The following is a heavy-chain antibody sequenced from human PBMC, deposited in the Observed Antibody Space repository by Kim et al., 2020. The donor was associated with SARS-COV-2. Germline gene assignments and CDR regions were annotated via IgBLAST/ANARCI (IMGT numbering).Heavy chain of an antibody. D-gene: IGHD3-10*01. CDR3: ARSEGYGSGPYYYGMDV. Sequence: SETLSLTCNVSGGSISGYYWTWIRQPPGKGLEWIGCIYSSGTTYYKPSFKSRVTMSVDTSKSQFSLNLTSVTAADTAVYHCARSEGYGSGPYYYGMDVWGQGTTVSVSS. CDR1: GGSISGYY. J-gene: IGHJ6*02. V-gene: IGHV4-4*07. CDR2: IYSSGTT.